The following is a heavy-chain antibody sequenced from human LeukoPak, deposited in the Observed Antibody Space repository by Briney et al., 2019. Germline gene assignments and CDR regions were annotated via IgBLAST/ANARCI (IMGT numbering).Heavy chain of an antibody. V-gene: IGHV3-21*01. Sequence: AGGSLRLSCAASGFTFSIYGMNWVRQAPGKGLEWVSSISSSSSYIYYADLVKGRFTISRDNSKNTVFLQMNSLRAEDTAVYYCAKDHSKIQPFDYWGQGTLVTVSS. CDR2: ISSSSSYI. CDR3: AKDHSKIQPFDY. D-gene: IGHD5-18*01. J-gene: IGHJ4*02. CDR1: GFTFSIYG.